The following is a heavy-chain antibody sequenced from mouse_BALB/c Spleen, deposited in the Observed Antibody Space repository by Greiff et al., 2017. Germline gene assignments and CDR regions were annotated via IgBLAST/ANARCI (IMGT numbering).Heavy chain of an antibody. J-gene: IGHJ2*01. CDR1: GYSFTGYF. V-gene: IGHV1-20*02. Sequence: EVQLQESGPELVKPGASVKISCKASGYSFTGYFMNWVMQSHGKSLEWIGRINPYNGDTFYNQKFKGKATLTVDKSSSTAHMELRSLASEDSAVYYCARERGSYLYYFDYWGQGTTLTVSS. CDR2: INPYNGDT. CDR3: ARERGSYLYYFDY. D-gene: IGHD1-1*02.